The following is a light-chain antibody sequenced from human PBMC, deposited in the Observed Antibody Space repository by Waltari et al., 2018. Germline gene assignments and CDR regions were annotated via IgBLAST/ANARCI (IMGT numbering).Light chain of an antibody. CDR3: QTGGHGTWV. CDR2: VNSDGSH. V-gene: IGLV4-69*01. J-gene: IGLJ3*02. CDR1: SGYSTYL. Sequence: QLVLTQSPSASASLGPSIKLTCTLSSGYSTYLIPSLQQQPEKGPRYLMNVNSDGSHNKGVGIPDRFSGSSSGAERYLTISSLQSEDEADYYCQTGGHGTWVFGGGTRLTVL.